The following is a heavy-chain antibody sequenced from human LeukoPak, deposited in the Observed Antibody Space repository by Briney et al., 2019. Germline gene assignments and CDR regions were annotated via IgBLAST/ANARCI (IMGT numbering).Heavy chain of an antibody. CDR1: GYTFTNHD. V-gene: IGHV1-8*01. CDR2: MDPNSGNT. D-gene: IGHD3-16*01. CDR3: ARVVKGGWYNWFDP. Sequence: ASVKVSCKASGYTFTNHDINWVRQATGQGLEWMGYMDPNSGNTGYAQKFQGRVTMTRNTSISTAYMELSSLRSEDTAVYYCARVVKGGWYNWFDPWGQGTLVTVSS. J-gene: IGHJ5*02.